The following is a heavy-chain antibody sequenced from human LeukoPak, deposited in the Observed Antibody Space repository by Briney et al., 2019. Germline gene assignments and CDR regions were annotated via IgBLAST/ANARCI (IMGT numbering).Heavy chain of an antibody. CDR2: INHSGST. CDR3: ARQNEYRDFWSGYSYYFDY. J-gene: IGHJ4*02. CDR1: GGSFRGFH. D-gene: IGHD3-3*01. V-gene: IGHV4-34*01. Sequence: SETLSLTCAVYGGSFRGFHWSWIRQPPGKGLEWIGEINHSGSTNYNPSLKSRVTISVDTSKNHFSLKLSSVTAADTAVYYCARQNEYRDFWSGYSYYFDYWGQGTLVTVSS.